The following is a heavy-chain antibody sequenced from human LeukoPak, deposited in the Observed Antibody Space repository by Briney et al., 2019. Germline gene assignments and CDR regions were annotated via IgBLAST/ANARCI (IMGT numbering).Heavy chain of an antibody. D-gene: IGHD5-24*01. CDR3: AKDPQEGYSLTLPYCFDY. CDR2: LSASGDGT. CDR1: GFTFTSYA. V-gene: IGHV3-23*01. J-gene: IGHJ4*02. Sequence: PGESLRLSCAASGFTFTSYAMSWVRQAPGKGLEWVSSLSASGDGTFYAASVKGRFTISRDNSMNTLYLQMNSLRTQDTAGYYCAKDPQEGYSLTLPYCFDYWGQGTLVTVSS.